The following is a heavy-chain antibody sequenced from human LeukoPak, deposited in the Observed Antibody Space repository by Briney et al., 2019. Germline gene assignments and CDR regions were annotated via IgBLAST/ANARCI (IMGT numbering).Heavy chain of an antibody. CDR2: ISTFNGHT. D-gene: IGHD5-18*01. CDR3: ARVDTVNYYYYMDV. Sequence: ASVKVSCKASGYTFTSYAMNWVRQAPGHGLEWMGWISTFNGHTNYAQSRQDRVTMTTDTSTSTVYMELSSLISDDTAVYYCARVDTVNYYYYMDVWGKGTPVTVSS. J-gene: IGHJ6*03. CDR1: GYTFTSYA. V-gene: IGHV1-18*01.